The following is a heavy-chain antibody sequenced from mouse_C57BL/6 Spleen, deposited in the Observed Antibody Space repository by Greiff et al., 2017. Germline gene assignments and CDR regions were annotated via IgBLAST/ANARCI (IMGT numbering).Heavy chain of an antibody. V-gene: IGHV5-17*01. CDR2: ISSGSSTI. CDR1: GFTFSDYG. J-gene: IGHJ2*01. Sequence: EVKLVESGGGLVKPGGSRKLSCAASGFTFSDYGMHWVRQAPEKGLEWVAYISSGSSTIYYADTVKGRFTISRDNAKNTLFLQMTSLRSEDTAMYYCARHGRLFDYWGQGTTLTVSS. D-gene: IGHD1-2*01. CDR3: ARHGRLFDY.